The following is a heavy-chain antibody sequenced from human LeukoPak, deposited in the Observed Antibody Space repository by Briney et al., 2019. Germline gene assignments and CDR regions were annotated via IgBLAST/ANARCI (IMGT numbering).Heavy chain of an antibody. V-gene: IGHV4-38-2*02. CDR3: ARTHERGSTIKGKWFDP. J-gene: IGHJ5*02. D-gene: IGHD5/OR15-5a*01. CDR1: GYSISSGYY. CDR2: IYHSGST. Sequence: PSETLSLTCTVSGYSISSGYYWGWIRQPPGKGLEWIGSIYHSGSTYYNPSLKSRVTISLDTSKNQFSLKLSSVTAADTAVYYCARTHERGSTIKGKWFDPWGQGTLVTVSS.